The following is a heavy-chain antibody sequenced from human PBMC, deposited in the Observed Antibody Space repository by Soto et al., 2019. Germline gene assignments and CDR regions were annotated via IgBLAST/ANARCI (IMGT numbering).Heavy chain of an antibody. V-gene: IGHV5-10-1*01. CDR2: IDPSDSYT. Sequence: GESLKISGTGSGYSFTPYWNTWVRRMPGKGLERIGRIDPSDSYTNCSPSFQGHVTISADKSISTAYLQWSSLKASDTAMYYCARQGVATTPDFWGQGTLVTVSS. CDR3: ARQGVATTPDF. CDR1: GYSFTPYW. D-gene: IGHD2-15*01. J-gene: IGHJ4*02.